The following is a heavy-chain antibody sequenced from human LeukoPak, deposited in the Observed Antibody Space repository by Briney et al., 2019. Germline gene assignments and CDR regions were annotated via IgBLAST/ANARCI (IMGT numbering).Heavy chain of an antibody. D-gene: IGHD5-12*01. V-gene: IGHV3-74*01. Sequence: GGSLRLSCSASGFTFSNYWMHWVRQVPGKGLVRVSRINSDGSSTTYADSVKGRFTISRDNAKNTMYLQMNSLRVEDTAVYYCVQSSPTIDYWGQGTLVTVSS. CDR2: INSDGSST. J-gene: IGHJ4*02. CDR3: VQSSPTIDY. CDR1: GFTFSNYW.